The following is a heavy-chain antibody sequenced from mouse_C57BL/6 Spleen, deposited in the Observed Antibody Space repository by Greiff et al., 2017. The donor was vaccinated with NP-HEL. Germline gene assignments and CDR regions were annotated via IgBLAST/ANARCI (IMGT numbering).Heavy chain of an antibody. CDR1: GYTFTSYW. V-gene: IGHV1-69*01. J-gene: IGHJ2*01. D-gene: IGHD1-1*01. CDR3: ARSGDYGSSYFDY. CDR2: IDPSDSYT. Sequence: VQLQQPGAELVMPGASVKLSCKASGYTFTSYWMHWVKQRPGQGLEWIGEIDPSDSYTNYNQKFKGKSTLTVDKSSSTAYMQLSSLTSEDSAVYYCARSGDYGSSYFDYWGQGTTLTVSS.